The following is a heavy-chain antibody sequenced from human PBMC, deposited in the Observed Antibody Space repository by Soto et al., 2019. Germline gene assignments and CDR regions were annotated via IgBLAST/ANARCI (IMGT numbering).Heavy chain of an antibody. CDR1: GYTFTSFG. CDR2: ISAYNGNT. CDR3: ARDSAIFGVVIRYFDY. Sequence: GASVKVSCKASGYTFTSFGISWVRQAPGQGHEWMGWISAYNGNTNYAQKLQGRVTMTTDTSTSTAYMELRSLRSDDTAVYYCARDSAIFGVVIRYFDYWGQGTLVTVSS. J-gene: IGHJ4*02. V-gene: IGHV1-18*01. D-gene: IGHD3-3*01.